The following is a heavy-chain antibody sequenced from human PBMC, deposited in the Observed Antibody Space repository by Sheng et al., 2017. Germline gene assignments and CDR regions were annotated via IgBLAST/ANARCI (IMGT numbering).Heavy chain of an antibody. V-gene: IGHV4-30-2*01. CDR2: IYHSGST. Sequence: QLQLQESGSGLVKPSQTLSLTCAVSGGSISSGGYSWSWIRQPPGKGLEWIGYIYHSGSTYYNPSLKSRVTISVDRSKNQFSLKLSSVTAADTAVYYCARSVWFGELLFWFDPWGQGTLVTVSS. CDR1: GGSISSGGYS. D-gene: IGHD3-10*01. CDR3: ARSVWFGELLFWFDP. J-gene: IGHJ5*02.